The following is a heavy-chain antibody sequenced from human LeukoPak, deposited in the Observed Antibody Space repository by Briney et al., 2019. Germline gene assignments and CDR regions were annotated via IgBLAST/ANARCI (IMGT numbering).Heavy chain of an antibody. J-gene: IGHJ4*02. Sequence: SETLSLTCAVYGGSFSGYYWSWIRQPPGKGLEWIGEINHSGSTDYNPSLKSRVTISVDTSKNQFSLRLSSVTAADTAVYYCARLPYYYDSSGYYYFSFDYWGQGTLVTVSS. CDR3: ARLPYYYDSSGYYYFSFDY. CDR2: INHSGST. V-gene: IGHV4-34*01. D-gene: IGHD3-22*01. CDR1: GGSFSGYY.